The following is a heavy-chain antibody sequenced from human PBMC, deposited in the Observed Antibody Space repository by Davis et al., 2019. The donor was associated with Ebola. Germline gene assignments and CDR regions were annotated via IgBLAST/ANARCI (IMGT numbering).Heavy chain of an antibody. Sequence: AASVKVSCKASGYTFTGYYMHWVRQAPGQGLEWMGWINPNSGGTNYAQKFQGWVTMTRDTSISTAYMELSRLRSDDTAVYYCARQWAPHFRYFDWSRGGAFDIWGQGTMVTVSS. V-gene: IGHV1-2*04. CDR3: ARQWAPHFRYFDWSRGGAFDI. CDR1: GYTFTGYY. D-gene: IGHD3-9*01. J-gene: IGHJ3*02. CDR2: INPNSGGT.